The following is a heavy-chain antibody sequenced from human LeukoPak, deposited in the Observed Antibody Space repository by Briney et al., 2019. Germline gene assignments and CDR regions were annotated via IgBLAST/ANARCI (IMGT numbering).Heavy chain of an antibody. CDR1: GGTFSSYA. CDR2: ISAYNGNT. V-gene: IGHV1-18*01. CDR3: ARVLSSSPPDY. Sequence: ASVKVSCKASGGTFSSYAISWVRQAPGQGLEWMGWISAYNGNTNYAQKLQGRVTMTTDTSTSTAYMELRSLRSDDTAVYYCARVLSSSPPDYWGQGTLVTVSS. D-gene: IGHD6-13*01. J-gene: IGHJ4*02.